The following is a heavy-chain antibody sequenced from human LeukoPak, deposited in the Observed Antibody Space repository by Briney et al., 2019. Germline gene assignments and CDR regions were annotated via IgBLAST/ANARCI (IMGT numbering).Heavy chain of an antibody. CDR2: INYSATT. D-gene: IGHD2-15*01. V-gene: IGHV4-59*08. CDR3: ARHPSAGRPAFDI. J-gene: IGHJ3*02. Sequence: SETLSLTCTVSNDSISSYHWTWIRQPPRRGLEWIGDINYSATTAYNPSLKSRVTISVDTSKDQFSLRLSSVTAADTAVYYCARHPSAGRPAFDIWGRGTMVTVSS. CDR1: NDSISSYH.